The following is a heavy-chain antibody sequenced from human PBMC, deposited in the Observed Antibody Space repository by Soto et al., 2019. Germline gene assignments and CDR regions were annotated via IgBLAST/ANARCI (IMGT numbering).Heavy chain of an antibody. D-gene: IGHD2-21*01. Sequence: QITLKESGPTLVKPTQTLTLTCTFSGFSLSTSGVGVGWIRQPPGKALEWLALFYWDDDKRYSPSLTSRLTITKDTSKNQVVLTMTNMDPVDTATYYCAHRDGVFHYWGQGTLVTVSS. CDR2: FYWDDDK. CDR1: GFSLSTSGVG. V-gene: IGHV2-5*02. J-gene: IGHJ4*02. CDR3: AHRDGVFHY.